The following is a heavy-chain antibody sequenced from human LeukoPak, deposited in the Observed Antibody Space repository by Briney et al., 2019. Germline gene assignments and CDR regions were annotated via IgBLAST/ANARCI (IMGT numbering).Heavy chain of an antibody. CDR3: AKITMVRGAQHGMDV. Sequence: GRSLRLSCAASGSTFSSYGMHWVRQAPGKGLEWVAVISYDGSNKYYADSVKGRFTISRDNSKNTLYLQMNSLRAEDTAVYYCAKITMVRGAQHGMDVWGQGTTVTVSS. CDR1: GSTFSSYG. V-gene: IGHV3-30*18. CDR2: ISYDGSNK. J-gene: IGHJ6*02. D-gene: IGHD3-10*01.